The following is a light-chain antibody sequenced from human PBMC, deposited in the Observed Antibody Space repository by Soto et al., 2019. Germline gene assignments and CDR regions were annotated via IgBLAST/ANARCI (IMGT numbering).Light chain of an antibody. CDR2: GAS. CDR3: QQYNNWPRT. J-gene: IGKJ2*01. CDR1: QSVNNN. V-gene: IGKV3-15*01. Sequence: EIVMTQSPATLSVSPGERATLSCRASQSVNNNLAWYQQKLGQAPRLLIYGASTRATGIPARFSGSGSGTEFTLTISSLQSEDFAVYYCQQYNNWPRTFGQGTKLEIK.